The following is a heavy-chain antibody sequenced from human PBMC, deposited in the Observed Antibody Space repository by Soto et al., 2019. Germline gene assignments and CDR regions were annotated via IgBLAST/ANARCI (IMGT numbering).Heavy chain of an antibody. CDR1: GFTFSSYA. J-gene: IGHJ1*01. D-gene: IGHD6-19*01. CDR3: AKESRVAGLAEYFQH. Sequence: GGSLRLSCAASGFTFSSYAMSWVRQAPGKGLEWVSAISGSGGSTYYADSVKGRLTISRDNSKNTLYLQMNSLRAEDTAVYYCAKESRVAGLAEYFQHWGQGTLVTVSS. V-gene: IGHV3-23*01. CDR2: ISGSGGST.